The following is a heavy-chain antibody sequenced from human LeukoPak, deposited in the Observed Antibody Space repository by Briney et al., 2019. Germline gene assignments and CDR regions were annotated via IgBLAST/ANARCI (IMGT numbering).Heavy chain of an antibody. CDR2: ISSSSSYE. J-gene: IGHJ4*02. Sequence: PGGSLRLSCAASGFIFRCYSMNWVRQAPGKGREWVSSISSSSSYEYSADSGKGRFTTSRDNPKISLYLQMNGLRAEDTAVYYCAKDGAPYCSGATCYSAADYWGQGTLVTVS. D-gene: IGHD2-15*01. CDR3: AKDGAPYCSGATCYSAADY. CDR1: GFIFRCYS. V-gene: IGHV3-21*01.